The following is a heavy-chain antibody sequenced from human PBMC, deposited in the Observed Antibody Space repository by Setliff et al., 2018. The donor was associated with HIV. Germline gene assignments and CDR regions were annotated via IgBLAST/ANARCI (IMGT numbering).Heavy chain of an antibody. J-gene: IGHJ6*03. CDR2: ISWDGGTT. Sequence: PGGSLRLSCAASGFSFHDYTMQWVRQVPGKGLEWVSLISWDGGTTYYADSLRGRFTVSRDNSNHSLFLQMNSLRPEDTALYYCARSTYYYYYMDVWGRGTTVTVSS. CDR3: ARSTYYYYYMDV. V-gene: IGHV3-43*01. CDR1: GFSFHDYT.